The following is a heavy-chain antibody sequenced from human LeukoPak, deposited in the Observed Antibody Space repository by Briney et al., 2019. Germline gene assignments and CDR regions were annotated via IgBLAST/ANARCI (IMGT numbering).Heavy chain of an antibody. CDR1: GGSISSSNW. Sequence: PSETLSLTCAVSGGSISSSNWWSWVRQPPGKGLAWIGEIYHSGSTNYNPSLKSRVTISVDKSKNQFSLKLSSVTAADTAVYYCAARGSYYAAAFDIWGQGTMVTVSS. J-gene: IGHJ3*02. D-gene: IGHD1-26*01. V-gene: IGHV4-4*02. CDR3: AARGSYYAAAFDI. CDR2: IYHSGST.